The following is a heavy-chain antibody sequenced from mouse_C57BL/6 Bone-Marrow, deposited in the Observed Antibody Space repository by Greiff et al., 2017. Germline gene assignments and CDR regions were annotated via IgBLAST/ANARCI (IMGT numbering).Heavy chain of an antibody. V-gene: IGHV1-53*01. D-gene: IGHD2-12*01. J-gene: IGHJ4*01. CDR3: ARVLVTHAMDY. CDR2: INPSSGGP. Sequence: QVKLQQPGTGLVKPGASVKLSCTASGYTFTSYWMPWVKQRPGQGLEWIGNINPSSGGPNYTEKFKSTATLSVDKSSSKPYMQLSSRTSDDSAVYYCARVLVTHAMDYCGQGTSVTVSS. CDR1: GYTFTSYW.